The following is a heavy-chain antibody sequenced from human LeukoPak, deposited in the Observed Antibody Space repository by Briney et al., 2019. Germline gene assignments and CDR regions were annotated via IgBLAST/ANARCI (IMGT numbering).Heavy chain of an antibody. CDR2: IDPNTGDT. Sequence: GASVKVSCKASGQSLTGYFIHWVRQAPGQGLEWVGRIDPNTGDTIYAQNFQGRVTVTSATSNSTAYMELSRLTSDDTAVYFCARLGLHGSGTYYFFDYWGQGTLVTVSS. D-gene: IGHD3-10*01. CDR1: GQSLTGYF. V-gene: IGHV1-2*06. CDR3: ARLGLHGSGTYYFFDY. J-gene: IGHJ4*02.